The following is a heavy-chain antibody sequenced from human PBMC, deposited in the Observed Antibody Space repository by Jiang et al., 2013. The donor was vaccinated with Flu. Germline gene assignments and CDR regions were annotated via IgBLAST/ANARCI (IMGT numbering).Heavy chain of an antibody. V-gene: IGHV1-46*03. D-gene: IGHD1-26*01. J-gene: IGHJ4*02. CDR3: VRGAVGTTVY. CDR2: INPSGGST. CDR1: GYTFTSYY. Sequence: SGYTFTSYYMHWVRQAPGQGLEWMGIINPSGGSTSYAQKFQGRVTMTRDTSTSTVYMELSSLRSEDTAVYYCVRGAVGTTVYWGQGTLVTVSS.